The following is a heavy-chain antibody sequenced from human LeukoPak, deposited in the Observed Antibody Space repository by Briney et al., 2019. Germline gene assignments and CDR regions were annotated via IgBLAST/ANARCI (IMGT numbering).Heavy chain of an antibody. CDR2: IYSTGST. D-gene: IGHD6-13*01. Sequence: CETLSLICTGSCGSISSDGWSWSRRPAGKGLEGIGRIYSTGSTNYNPSLKSRVTMSVATSKNQFSLRLRSVTAADTAVYYCARQIASAGTAGFDFWGQGALVTVSS. J-gene: IGHJ4*02. CDR1: CGSISSDG. V-gene: IGHV4-4*07. CDR3: ARQIASAGTAGFDF.